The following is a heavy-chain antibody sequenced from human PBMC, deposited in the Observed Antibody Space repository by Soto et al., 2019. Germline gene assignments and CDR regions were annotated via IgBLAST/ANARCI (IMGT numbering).Heavy chain of an antibody. J-gene: IGHJ4*02. Sequence: GGSLRLSCAASGFSFSSYAMSWVRQAPGKGLEWVSGISGSGGSTYYADSVKGRFTIPRDNSKNTLYLEMNSLRAEDTAVYYCAKDSGSWPYYFDYWGKGPLVTVCS. CDR2: ISGSGGST. V-gene: IGHV3-23*01. D-gene: IGHD6-13*01. CDR1: GFSFSSYA. CDR3: AKDSGSWPYYFDY.